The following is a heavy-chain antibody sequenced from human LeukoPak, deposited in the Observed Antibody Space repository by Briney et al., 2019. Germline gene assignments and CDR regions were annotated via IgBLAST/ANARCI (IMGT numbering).Heavy chain of an antibody. D-gene: IGHD3-10*01. CDR3: ARGGSGLLWFDY. V-gene: IGHV4-34*01. CDR2: INHSGRT. J-gene: IGHJ5*01. Sequence: SETLSFTCAVYGGSFSHYYWSWIRQPPGKGLEWIGEINHSGRTNYNPSLKSRVTMSVDTSKNHFSLKLSSVTAADTAVYYCARGGSGLLWFDYWGQGNLVTVSS. CDR1: GGSFSHYY.